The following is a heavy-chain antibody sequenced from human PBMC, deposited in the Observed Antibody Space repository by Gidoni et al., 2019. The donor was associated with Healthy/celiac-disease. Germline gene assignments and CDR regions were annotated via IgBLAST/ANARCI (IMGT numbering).Heavy chain of an antibody. V-gene: IGHV3-23*01. CDR1: GFPFSSYA. CDR3: AKDKVAAAASNPNDYGMDV. D-gene: IGHD6-13*01. Sequence: EVQLLESGGCLVQPGGSLRLSCAASGFPFSSYAMRWVRQAPGKGLVWVSAISGSGGSTYYADSVKGRFTISRDNSKNTLYLQMNSLRAEDTAVYYCAKDKVAAAASNPNDYGMDVWGQGTTVTVSS. J-gene: IGHJ6*02. CDR2: ISGSGGST.